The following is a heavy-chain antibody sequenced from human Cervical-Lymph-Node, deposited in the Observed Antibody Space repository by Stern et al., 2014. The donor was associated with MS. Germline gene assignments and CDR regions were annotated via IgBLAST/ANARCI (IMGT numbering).Heavy chain of an antibody. V-gene: IGHV4-28*01. J-gene: IGHJ6*02. Sequence: QVQLVESGPGLVKPSDTLSLTCGVSGYSISNNNWWGLIRQSPGQGLEWIGHIYSSGRPYYNTSLKSRVTMSVDTSKNQFSMKLSSVTAVDTAVYYCARRRPNYYAMDVWGQGTTVTVSS. CDR1: GYSISNNNW. CDR3: ARRRPNYYAMDV. CDR2: IYSSGRP.